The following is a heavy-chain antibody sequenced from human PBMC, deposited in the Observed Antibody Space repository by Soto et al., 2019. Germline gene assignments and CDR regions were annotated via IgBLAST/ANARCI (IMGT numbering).Heavy chain of an antibody. V-gene: IGHV3-30*04. CDR2: ISYHESNK. J-gene: IGHJ4*02. CDR1: GFTFSTYA. D-gene: IGHD3-10*01. CDR3: AKDSGAALAY. Sequence: LRLSCAASGFTFSTYAMLWVRQSPCKGLEWVALISYHESNKYYVDSVKGRFTISRDNSKNTLYLQMNSLRAEDTAVYYCAKDSGAALAYWGQGTLVTVSS.